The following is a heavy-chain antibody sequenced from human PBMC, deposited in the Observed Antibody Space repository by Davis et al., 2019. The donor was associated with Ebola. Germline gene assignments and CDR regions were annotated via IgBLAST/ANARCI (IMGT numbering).Heavy chain of an antibody. CDR3: ARDLGGVLPDYIAYAFDI. CDR2: IGGSGDGT. CDR1: GFTFSTYP. D-gene: IGHD5-12*01. J-gene: IGHJ3*02. V-gene: IGHV3-23*01. Sequence: PGGSLRLSCTASGFTFSTYPMTWIRQVPGKGLDWVSTIGGSGDGTHYADSVKGRFTISRDNSKNTLYLQMNGLRVEDTAVYYCARDLGGVLPDYIAYAFDIWGQGTMVTVSS.